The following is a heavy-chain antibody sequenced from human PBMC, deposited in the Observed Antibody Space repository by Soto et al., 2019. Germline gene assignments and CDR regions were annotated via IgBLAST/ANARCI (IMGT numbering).Heavy chain of an antibody. CDR2: IYYSGST. J-gene: IGHJ5*02. Sequence: LSLTCTVSGGSISSYYWSWIRQPPGKGLEWIGYIYYSGSTNYNPSLKSRVTISVDTSKNQFSLKLSSVTAADTAVYYCASFIAAAGTSWFDPWGQGTLVTVSS. CDR1: GGSISSYY. D-gene: IGHD6-13*01. V-gene: IGHV4-59*01. CDR3: ASFIAAAGTSWFDP.